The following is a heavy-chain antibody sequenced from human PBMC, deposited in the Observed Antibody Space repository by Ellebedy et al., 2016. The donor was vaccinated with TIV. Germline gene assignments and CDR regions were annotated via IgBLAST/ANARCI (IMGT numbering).Heavy chain of an antibody. CDR3: AKEGSYDSSGYYHYFDS. J-gene: IGHJ4*02. D-gene: IGHD3-22*01. CDR1: GGTFSSYA. Sequence: AASVKVSCKASGGTFSSYAISWVRQAPGQGLEWMGGIIPIFGTAIYAQKFQDTVTITADESTSTVYMELSSLRSEDAAMYYCAKEGSYDSSGYYHYFDSWGQGTLVTVSS. V-gene: IGHV1-69*13. CDR2: IIPIFGTA.